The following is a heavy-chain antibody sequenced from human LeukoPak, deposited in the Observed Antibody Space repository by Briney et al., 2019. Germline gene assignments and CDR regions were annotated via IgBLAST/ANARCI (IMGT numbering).Heavy chain of an antibody. J-gene: IGHJ4*02. CDR2: TSDSGNT. CDR3: ARQSYYGSGTHFDY. D-gene: IGHD3-10*01. CDR1: GGSIRNYY. V-gene: IGHV4-59*01. Sequence: SETLSLTCAVSGGSIRNYYWNWIRQPPGKGLEWIGYTSDSGNTDYKPSLKSRVTISVDTSKNQFSLRLSSVTAADTAVYYCARQSYYGSGTHFDYWGQGTLVTVSS.